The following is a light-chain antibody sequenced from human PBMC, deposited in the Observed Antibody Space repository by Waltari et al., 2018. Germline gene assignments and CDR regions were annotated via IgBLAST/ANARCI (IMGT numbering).Light chain of an antibody. Sequence: DIQMTQSPSSPSASVGARVTITCRASQSISSYLNWYQQKPGKAPKLLIYAASSLQSGVPSRFSGSGSGTDFTLTISSLQPEDFATYYCQQSYSTPRTFGQGTKVEIK. V-gene: IGKV1-39*01. CDR2: AAS. CDR1: QSISSY. J-gene: IGKJ1*01. CDR3: QQSYSTPRT.